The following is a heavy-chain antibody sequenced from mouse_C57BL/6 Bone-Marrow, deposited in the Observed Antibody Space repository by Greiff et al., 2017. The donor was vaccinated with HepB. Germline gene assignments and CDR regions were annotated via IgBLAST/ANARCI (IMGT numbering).Heavy chain of an antibody. D-gene: IGHD1-1*01. CDR2: IDPSDSYT. CDR1: GYTFTSYW. CDR3: ARSGYYGSSAAWFAY. Sequence: QVQLQQPGAELVMPGASVKLSCKASGYTFTSYWMHWVKQRPGQGLEWIGEIDPSDSYTNYNQKFKVKSTFTVDNSSSTAYLQLSSLTSEDSAVYYCARSGYYGSSAAWFAYWGQGTLVTVSA. J-gene: IGHJ3*01. V-gene: IGHV1-69*01.